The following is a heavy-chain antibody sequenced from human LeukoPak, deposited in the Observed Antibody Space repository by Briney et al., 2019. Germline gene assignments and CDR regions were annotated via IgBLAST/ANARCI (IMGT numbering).Heavy chain of an antibody. Sequence: GGSLRLSCAAPGFTFSSYGMHWVRQAPGKGLEWVSAISGSGLSPYYADSVKGRFTISRDNSKNTVYLQMNGLSAEDPAVYYCAKRGGFDSSGYYQPPEDYWGQGTLVTVSS. CDR2: ISGSGLSP. V-gene: IGHV3-23*01. CDR1: GFTFSSYG. D-gene: IGHD3-22*01. CDR3: AKRGGFDSSGYYQPPEDY. J-gene: IGHJ4*02.